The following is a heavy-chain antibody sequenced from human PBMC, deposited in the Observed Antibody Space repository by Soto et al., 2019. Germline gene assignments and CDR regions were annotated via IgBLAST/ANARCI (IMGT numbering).Heavy chain of an antibody. V-gene: IGHV4-59*01. D-gene: IGHD1-7*01. J-gene: IGHJ4*02. CDR2: IYYSGST. CDR3: ARGLLWGTTGTTSVQYYFDY. Sequence: SETLSLTCTVSGGSISSYYWSWIRQPPGKGLEWIGYIYYSGSTNYNPSLKSRVTISVDTSKNQFSLKLSSVTAADTAVYYCARGLLWGTTGTTSVQYYFDYWGQGTLVTVSS. CDR1: GGSISSYY.